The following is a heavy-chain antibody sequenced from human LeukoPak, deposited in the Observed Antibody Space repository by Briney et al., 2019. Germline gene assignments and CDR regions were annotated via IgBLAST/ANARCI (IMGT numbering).Heavy chain of an antibody. V-gene: IGHV4-34*01. CDR3: ATHTAHNAFDI. CDR2: INHSGST. CDR1: GGSFSGYY. Sequence: SETLSLTCAVYGGSFSGYYWSWIRQPPGKGLEWIGEINHSGSTNYNPSLKSRVTISVDTSKNQFSLKLSSVTAADTAVYYCATHTAHNAFDIWGQGTMVTVSS. J-gene: IGHJ3*02. D-gene: IGHD5-18*01.